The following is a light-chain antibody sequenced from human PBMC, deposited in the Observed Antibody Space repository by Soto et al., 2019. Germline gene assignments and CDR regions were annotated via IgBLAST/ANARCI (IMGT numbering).Light chain of an antibody. J-gene: IGLJ3*02. CDR2: EDN. CDR1: SGSIGSSY. V-gene: IGLV6-57*01. Sequence: NFMLTQPHSVSESPGKTVTISCTRSSGSIGSSYVQWYQQRPGSSPTTVIFEDNQRSTGVTVRFSGSIDSSSNSASLVISGLRTEDEADYYCQSYDTSKPLVFGGGTKLTVL. CDR3: QSYDTSKPLV.